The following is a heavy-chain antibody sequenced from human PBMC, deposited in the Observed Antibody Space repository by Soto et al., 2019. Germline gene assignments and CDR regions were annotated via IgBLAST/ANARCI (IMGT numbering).Heavy chain of an antibody. Sequence: QVQLVQSGAEVKKPGSSVKVSCKASGGTFSSYAISWVRQAPGQGLEWMGGIIPIFGTANYAQKFQGRVTITADESTSTAYMELNSLRSEDTAVYYCASVHEWESQDWFDPWGQGALVTVSS. CDR3: ASVHEWESQDWFDP. CDR2: IIPIFGTA. D-gene: IGHD1-26*01. CDR1: GGTFSSYA. J-gene: IGHJ5*02. V-gene: IGHV1-69*12.